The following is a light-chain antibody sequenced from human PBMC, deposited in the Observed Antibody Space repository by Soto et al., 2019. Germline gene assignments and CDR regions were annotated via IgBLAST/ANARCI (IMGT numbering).Light chain of an antibody. CDR2: DAS. V-gene: IGKV3-15*01. Sequence: EIVMTQSPANLSVSSGDRATLSCRASQTIYNNVAWYQQRPGQAPRLLIYDASTRATSVPARFSGSGYGTDFTLSISGLQSADCAVYYFQQFNKWPLTFGGGTKVEIK. CDR1: QTIYNN. CDR3: QQFNKWPLT. J-gene: IGKJ4*01.